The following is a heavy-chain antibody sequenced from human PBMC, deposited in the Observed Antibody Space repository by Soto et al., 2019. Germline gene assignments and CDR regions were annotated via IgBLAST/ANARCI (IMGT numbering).Heavy chain of an antibody. CDR3: ARGGVVVPAAMSPSYGMDV. Sequence: PSETLSLTCTVSGGSISSGGYYWSWIRQHPGKGLEWIGYIYYSGSTYYNPSLKSRVTISVDTSKNQFSLKLSSVTAADTAVYYCARGGVVVPAAMSPSYGMDVWGQGTTVTAP. CDR1: GGSISSGGYY. J-gene: IGHJ6*02. CDR2: IYYSGST. V-gene: IGHV4-31*03. D-gene: IGHD2-2*01.